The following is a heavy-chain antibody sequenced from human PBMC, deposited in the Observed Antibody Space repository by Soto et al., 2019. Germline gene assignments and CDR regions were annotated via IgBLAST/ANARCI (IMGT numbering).Heavy chain of an antibody. CDR2: IYYSGST. J-gene: IGHJ4*02. D-gene: IGHD6-19*01. Sequence: QVQLQESGPGLVKPSETLSLTCTVSGGSVTSGSYYWSWIRQPPGKGLEWIGYIYYSGSTNYNPSLKSRVTISVDTSKNQISLKLSSVTAADTVLYYCARDQGIAVAVFDYWGQGTLVTVSS. CDR1: GGSVTSGSYY. V-gene: IGHV4-61*01. CDR3: ARDQGIAVAVFDY.